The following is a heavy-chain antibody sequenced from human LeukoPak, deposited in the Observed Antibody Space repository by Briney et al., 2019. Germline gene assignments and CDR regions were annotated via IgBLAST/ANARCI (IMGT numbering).Heavy chain of an antibody. CDR3: ARVPYYYDSSGYWVAFDI. V-gene: IGHV1-2*02. CDR2: INPNSGGT. CDR1: AYSFTGYH. J-gene: IGHJ3*02. Sequence: GASVKVSCKASAYSFTGYHLHWVRQAPGQGLEWMGWINPNSGGTNYAQKFQGRVTMTRDTSISTAYMELSRLRSDDTAVYYCARVPYYYDSSGYWVAFDIWGQGTMVTVSS. D-gene: IGHD3-22*01.